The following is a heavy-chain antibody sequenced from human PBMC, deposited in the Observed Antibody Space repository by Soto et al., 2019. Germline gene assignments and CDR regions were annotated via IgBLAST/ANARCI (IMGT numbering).Heavy chain of an antibody. CDR1: GFTFSNYA. CDR3: ARDWSSGWKGPLDY. CDR2: ISGSGGGT. J-gene: IGHJ4*02. D-gene: IGHD6-19*01. V-gene: IGHV3-23*01. Sequence: EVQLLESGGGLVQPGGSLRLSCAASGFTFSNYAMSWVRQAPGKGLEWVSAISGSGGGTYYADSVKGRFTISRDISKNTLYLQMNSLRAEDTAVYYCARDWSSGWKGPLDYWGQGTLVTVSS.